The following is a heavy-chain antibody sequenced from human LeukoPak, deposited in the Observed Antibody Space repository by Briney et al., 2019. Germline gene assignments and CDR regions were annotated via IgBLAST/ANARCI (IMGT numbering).Heavy chain of an antibody. CDR3: ARDVSTGIAVAPDAFDI. V-gene: IGHV3-21*01. Sequence: PGGSLRLSCAASGFTFSSYSMNWVRQAPGKGLEWVSSISSSSSYICYADSVKGRFTISRDNAKNSLYLQMNSLRAEDTAVYYCARDVSTGIAVAPDAFDIWGQGTMVTVSS. D-gene: IGHD6-19*01. CDR1: GFTFSSYS. J-gene: IGHJ3*02. CDR2: ISSSSSYI.